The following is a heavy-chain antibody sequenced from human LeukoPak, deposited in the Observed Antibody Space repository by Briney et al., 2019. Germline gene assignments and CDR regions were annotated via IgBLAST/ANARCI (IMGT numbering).Heavy chain of an antibody. CDR1: RFTFSSYW. CDR2: INSDGSST. V-gene: IGHV3-74*01. CDR3: ARDWDTDGMDV. Sequence: PGGSLRLSCAASRFTFSSYWMHWVRQAPGKALVWVSRINSDGSSTNHADSVKSRFTISRDNAKNTLYLQMNSLRAEDTAVYYCARDWDTDGMDVWGQGTTVTVSS. D-gene: IGHD1-26*01. J-gene: IGHJ6*02.